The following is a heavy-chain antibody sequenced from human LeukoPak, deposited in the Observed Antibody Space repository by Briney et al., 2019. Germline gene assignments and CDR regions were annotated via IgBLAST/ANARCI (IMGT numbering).Heavy chain of an antibody. J-gene: IGHJ5*02. Sequence: SETLSLTCTVSGVSMSSYYLSWIRQSPGKGLEWVGYISYSGTTKYNPSLKSRVTISLGTSNTRFSLNLTSVTAAATDAYYCASHGSGTSLALYPWGQGTPVTVSS. D-gene: IGHD3-10*01. CDR1: GVSMSSYY. CDR3: ASHGSGTSLALYP. V-gene: IGHV4-59*08. CDR2: ISYSGTT.